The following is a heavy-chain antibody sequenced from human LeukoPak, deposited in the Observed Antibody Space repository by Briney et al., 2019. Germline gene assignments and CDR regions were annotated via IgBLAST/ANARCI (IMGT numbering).Heavy chain of an antibody. CDR1: GYSLTQLA. Sequence: ASVTGSCKISGYSLTQLAIHWVRQAPGKGLEWMGGSEPEDVRTSFAEKFQGRVTFTEDTSTDTAFMELSRLRSDDTAVYYCATFQAYANSGHLRPYFDYWGQGTLVTVSS. CDR3: ATFQAYANSGHLRPYFDY. D-gene: IGHD3-22*01. CDR2: SEPEDVRT. J-gene: IGHJ4*02. V-gene: IGHV1-24*01.